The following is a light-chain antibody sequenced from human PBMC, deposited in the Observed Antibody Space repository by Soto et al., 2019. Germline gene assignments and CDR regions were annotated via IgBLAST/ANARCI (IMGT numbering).Light chain of an antibody. CDR3: QQYGSSIT. J-gene: IGKJ5*01. V-gene: IGKV3-20*01. CDR2: GAS. Sequence: EIVLTQSPGNLSLSPGERATLSCRASQSVSSSYLAWYQQKPGQAPRLLIYGASSRATGIPDRFSGSGSGTDFTLTNSRLEPKDVAVYYCQQYGSSITFGQGTRLEIK. CDR1: QSVSSSY.